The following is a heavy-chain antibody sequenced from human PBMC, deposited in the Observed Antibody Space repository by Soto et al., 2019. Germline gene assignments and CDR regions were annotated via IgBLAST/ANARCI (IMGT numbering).Heavy chain of an antibody. CDR1: GFTFSGFS. CDR3: AREADFASSGYLLDY. J-gene: IGHJ4*02. Sequence: GGSLRLSCAASGFTFSGFSMNWVRQAPGKGLEWVSSVTSSPSSMFYADSVKGRFTISRDDAKDSLFLQMNSLRADDTAVYYCAREADFASSGYLLDYWVLGTLVTVSS. CDR2: VTSSPSSM. V-gene: IGHV3-21*01. D-gene: IGHD3-22*01.